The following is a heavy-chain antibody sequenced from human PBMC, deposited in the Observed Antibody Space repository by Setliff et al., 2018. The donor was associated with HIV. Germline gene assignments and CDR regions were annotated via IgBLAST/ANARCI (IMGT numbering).Heavy chain of an antibody. V-gene: IGHV4-59*01. D-gene: IGHD5-18*01. Sequence: SETLSLTCAVYGGSFSGYHWSWIRQSPGKGLEWIGYIYYSGSTKYNPSLKSRLTISVDTSKNQFSLKLRSVTAADTAFYYCARGVTHPPPFGAFDIWGLGTLVTVSS. CDR3: ARGVTHPPPFGAFDI. J-gene: IGHJ3*02. CDR2: IYYSGST. CDR1: GGSFSGYH.